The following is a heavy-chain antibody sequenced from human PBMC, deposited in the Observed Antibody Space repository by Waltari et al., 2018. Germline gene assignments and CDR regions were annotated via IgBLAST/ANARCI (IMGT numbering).Heavy chain of an antibody. Sequence: QVQLVQSGAEVKKPGASLKVSCKPSGSTFTAYHMQWVRQAPGQGLGWMGWINSNSGDRGYEQKFLGRVTMTRDTSVSTIYMELSGLKSDDTAVYYCAREGLTGRGFDYWGQGTLVTVSS. CDR3: AREGLTGRGFDY. V-gene: IGHV1-2*02. CDR2: INSNSGDR. CDR1: GSTFTAYH. J-gene: IGHJ4*02. D-gene: IGHD3-10*01.